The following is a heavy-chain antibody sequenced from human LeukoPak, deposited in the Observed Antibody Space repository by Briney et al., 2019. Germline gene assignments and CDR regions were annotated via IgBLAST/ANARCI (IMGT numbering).Heavy chain of an antibody. V-gene: IGHV4-39*01. CDR3: ARRGRVEEGRYFDWSYTQGWFDP. Sequence: SETLSLTCTVSGGSISSSSYYWGWIRQPPGRGGEWIGSIYYSGSTYYNPALKSRLTISVDTSKTQFSLKLSSVTAADTAVYYCARRGRVEEGRYFDWSYTQGWFDPWGQGTLVTVSS. CDR2: IYYSGST. D-gene: IGHD3-9*01. J-gene: IGHJ5*02. CDR1: GGSISSSSYY.